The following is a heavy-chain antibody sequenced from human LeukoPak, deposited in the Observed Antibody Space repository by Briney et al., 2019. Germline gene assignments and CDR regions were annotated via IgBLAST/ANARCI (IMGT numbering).Heavy chain of an antibody. CDR3: ARANSLGY. D-gene: IGHD2/OR15-2a*01. CDR1: GFTFSSYW. CDR2: IKHDGSEK. V-gene: IGHV3-7*01. Sequence: GGSLRLSCTASGFTFSSYWMSWVRQAPGKGLEWVANIKHDGSEKYYVDSVKGRFTISRDNAKDSLYLQMNSLRAQDTAVYYCARANSLGYWGQGTLVTVSS. J-gene: IGHJ4*02.